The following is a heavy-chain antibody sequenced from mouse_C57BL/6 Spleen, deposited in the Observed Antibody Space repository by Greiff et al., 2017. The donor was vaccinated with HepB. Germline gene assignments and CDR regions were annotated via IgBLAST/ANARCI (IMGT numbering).Heavy chain of an antibody. J-gene: IGHJ2*01. D-gene: IGHD1-1*01. CDR1: GYTFTSYW. Sequence: QVQLQQPGAELVKAGASVKMSCKASGYTFTSYWMHWVKQRLGQGLEWFAETNPTNGRTYYNEKFKSKATLTVDKSSRTAYMLLSGPTFEDSAVYYCARIKKIVATYIDYWGQGTTLRVSS. V-gene: IGHV1S81*02. CDR2: TNPTNGRT. CDR3: ARIKKIVATYIDY.